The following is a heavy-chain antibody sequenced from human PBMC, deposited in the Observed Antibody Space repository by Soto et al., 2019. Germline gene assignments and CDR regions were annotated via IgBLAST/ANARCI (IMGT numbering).Heavy chain of an antibody. J-gene: IGHJ4*02. CDR2: ISGSGGST. V-gene: IGHV3-23*01. D-gene: IGHD2-15*01. Sequence: GGSLRLSCAASGFTFSSYAMSWVRQAPGKGLEWVSAISGSGGSTYYADSVKGRFTISRDNSKNTLYLQMNSLRAEDTAVYYCTGHCSGGSCQSGYWGQGTLVTVSS. CDR3: TGHCSGGSCQSGY. CDR1: GFTFSSYA.